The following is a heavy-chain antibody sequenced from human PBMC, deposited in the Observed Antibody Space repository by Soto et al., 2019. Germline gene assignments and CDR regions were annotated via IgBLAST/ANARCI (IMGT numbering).Heavy chain of an antibody. CDR2: ISFDGTKK. J-gene: IGHJ6*02. D-gene: IGHD4-17*01. V-gene: IGHV3-30-3*01. Sequence: GGSLRLSCAASGFTFNIYALHWVRQAPRKGLEWVAVISFDGTKKYYSDSVKGRFTISRDNLKNTLYLQMNNLRVEDAALYFCAREDDYGYRYINYGLDVWGQGTTVTVS. CDR3: AREDDYGYRYINYGLDV. CDR1: GFTFNIYA.